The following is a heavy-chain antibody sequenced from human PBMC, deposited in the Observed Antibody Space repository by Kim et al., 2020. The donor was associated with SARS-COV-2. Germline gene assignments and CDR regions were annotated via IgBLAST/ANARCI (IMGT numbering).Heavy chain of an antibody. V-gene: IGHV3-9*01. CDR2: ISSAGGSI. D-gene: IGHD3-16*01. CDR3: AKAVAYLLRGAFDV. J-gene: IGHJ3*01. Sequence: GGSLRLSCAASGFTFDNYAMHWVRQAPGKGLEWVSGISSAGGSICHASAVERRFIISRDTTNYFLYLLINLLSAETTALYCCAKAVAYLLRGAFDV. CDR1: GFTFDNYA.